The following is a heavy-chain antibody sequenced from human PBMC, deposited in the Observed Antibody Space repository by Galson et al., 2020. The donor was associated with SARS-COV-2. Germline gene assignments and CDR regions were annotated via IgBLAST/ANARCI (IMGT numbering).Heavy chain of an antibody. J-gene: IGHJ5*02. CDR3: AKGRGYDSSGYYLREFDP. CDR1: GFTFSSYG. D-gene: IGHD3-22*01. Sequence: QLGESLKIPSTASGFTFSSYGMHWVRQAPGKGLQWVAVIWYDGSNKYYADSVKGRFTISRDNSKNTLYLQMNSLRAEDTAVYYCAKGRGYDSSGYYLREFDPWRQGTL. V-gene: IGHV3-33*06. CDR2: IWYDGSNK.